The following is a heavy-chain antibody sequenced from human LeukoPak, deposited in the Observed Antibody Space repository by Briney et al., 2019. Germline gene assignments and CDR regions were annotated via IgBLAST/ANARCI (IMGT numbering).Heavy chain of an antibody. J-gene: IGHJ6*03. CDR1: GYSFTSYW. V-gene: IGHV5-51*01. Sequence: GESLKISCKGSGYSFTSYWIGWVRQMPGKGLEWMGIIYPGDSDTRYSPSFQGQVTISADKSISTAYLQWSSLKASDTAMYYCARHVTGYCSSTSCYNYYYYMDVWGKGTRSPSP. CDR2: IYPGDSDT. D-gene: IGHD2-2*02. CDR3: ARHVTGYCSSTSCYNYYYYMDV.